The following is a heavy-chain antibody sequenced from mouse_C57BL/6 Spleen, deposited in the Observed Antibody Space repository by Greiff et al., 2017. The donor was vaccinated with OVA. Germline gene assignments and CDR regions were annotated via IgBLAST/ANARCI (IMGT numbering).Heavy chain of an antibody. Sequence: QVQLQQSGPELVKPGASVKISCKASGYAFSSSWMNWVKQRPGKGLEWIGRIYPGDGDTNYNGKFKGKATLTADKSSSTAYMQLSSLTSEDSAVYFCARGIYYDYDQGAMDYWGQGTSVTVSS. CDR2: IYPGDGDT. CDR3: ARGIYYDYDQGAMDY. V-gene: IGHV1-82*01. J-gene: IGHJ4*01. CDR1: GYAFSSSW. D-gene: IGHD2-4*01.